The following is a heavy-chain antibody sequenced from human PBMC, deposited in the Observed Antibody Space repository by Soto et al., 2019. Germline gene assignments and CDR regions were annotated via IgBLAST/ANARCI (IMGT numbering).Heavy chain of an antibody. CDR1: GGSFSGYY. V-gene: IGHV4-34*01. CDR2: INHSGST. Sequence: SETLSLTCAVYGGSFSGYYWSWIRQPPGKGLEWIGDINHSGSTNYNPSLKSRVTISVDTSKNQFSLNLTSLTAADTAIYYCARSNWYSEYWGQGTLVTVSS. J-gene: IGHJ4*02. CDR3: ARSNWYSEY. D-gene: IGHD7-27*01.